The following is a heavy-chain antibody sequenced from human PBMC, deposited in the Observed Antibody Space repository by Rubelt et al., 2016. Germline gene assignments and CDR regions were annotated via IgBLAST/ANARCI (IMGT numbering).Heavy chain of an antibody. CDR3: ARMGHYDTSGYYGYVQD. D-gene: IGHD3-22*01. CDR2: INDDVSST. CDR1: GFTFSSAS. Sequence: EVQLVESGGGLVKPGGSLRLSCAASGFTFSSASMNWVRQAPGKGLVWVSRINDDVSSTTTAYADSVEGRFTISRDYAKNTLYLEMNSLRAEDTAVYYCARMGHYDTSGYYGYVQDWGQGTLVTVSS. V-gene: IGHV3-74*02. J-gene: IGHJ1*01.